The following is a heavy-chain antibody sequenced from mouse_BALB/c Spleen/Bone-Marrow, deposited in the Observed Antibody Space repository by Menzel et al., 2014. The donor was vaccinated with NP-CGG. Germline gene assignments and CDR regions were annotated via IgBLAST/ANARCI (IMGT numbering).Heavy chain of an antibody. CDR2: ISSGGSM. CDR1: GFTFSSFV. V-gene: IGHV5-6-5*01. D-gene: IGHD1-1*01. J-gene: IGHJ2*01. Sequence: EVKLMESGGGLVQPGGSLKLSCAASGFTFSSFVMSWVRPTPEKRLEWVASISSGGSMYYSDSVKGRFIISRDNARNILYLQMSSLRSEDTAMYYCARDYYGSSHFDYWGQGSTLTVSS. CDR3: ARDYYGSSHFDY.